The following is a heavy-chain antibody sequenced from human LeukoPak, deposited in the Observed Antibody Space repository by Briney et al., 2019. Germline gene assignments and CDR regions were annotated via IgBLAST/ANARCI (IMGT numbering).Heavy chain of an antibody. CDR2: ISYDGSNK. CDR1: GFTFSSYG. J-gene: IGHJ1*01. D-gene: IGHD3-9*01. Sequence: GGSLRLSCAASGFTFSSYGMHWVRQAPGKGLEWVAVISYDGSNKYYADSVKGRFTISRDNSKNTLYLQMNSLRAEDTAVYYCAKEVPYYDILTGYWSAEYFQHWGQGTLVTVSS. V-gene: IGHV3-30*18. CDR3: AKEVPYYDILTGYWSAEYFQH.